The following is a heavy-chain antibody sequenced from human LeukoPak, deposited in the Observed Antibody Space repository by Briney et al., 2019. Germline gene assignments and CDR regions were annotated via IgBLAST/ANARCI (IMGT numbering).Heavy chain of an antibody. CDR3: ARGRVDTRPLLAY. D-gene: IGHD5-18*01. V-gene: IGHV1-46*01. CDR1: GFTFTTFY. Sequence: ASVNISCEASGFTFTTFYMHWVRQAPGQGLEWMAVINPSGVSTTYAQNFQGRVTMTRDTSTSTVYMELSSLRSEDTAVYYCARGRVDTRPLLAYWGQGTLVTVSS. J-gene: IGHJ4*02. CDR2: INPSGVST.